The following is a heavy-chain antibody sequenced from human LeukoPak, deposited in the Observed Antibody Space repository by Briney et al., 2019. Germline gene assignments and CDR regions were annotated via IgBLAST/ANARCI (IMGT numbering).Heavy chain of an antibody. V-gene: IGHV4-34*01. J-gene: IGHJ5*02. CDR3: ARGAYIVVVPAAIRFDP. Sequence: PSETLSLTCAVYGGSFSGYYWSWIRQPPGKGLEWIGEINHSGSTNYNPSLKSRVTISVDTSKNQFSLKLSSVAAADTAVYYCARGAYIVVVPAAIRFDPWGQGTLVTVSS. CDR1: GGSFSGYY. CDR2: INHSGST. D-gene: IGHD2-2*02.